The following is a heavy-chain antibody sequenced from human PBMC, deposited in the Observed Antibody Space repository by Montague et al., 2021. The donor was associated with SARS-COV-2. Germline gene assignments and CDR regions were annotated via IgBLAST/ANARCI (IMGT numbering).Heavy chain of an antibody. Sequence: SETLSLTCTVSGGSISGDSYNWVRQRQPNGQGLVWYGSNFYNGDAYANLTLESRVSISADKTKRPLFLTLDSVTAADTAVYYCVRHSRGYLGASYFDSWGQGTLVTVSS. CDR3: VRHSRGYLGASYFDS. J-gene: IGHJ4*02. CDR2: NFYNGDA. CDR1: GGSISGDSYN. V-gene: IGHV4-39*01. D-gene: IGHD5-12*01.